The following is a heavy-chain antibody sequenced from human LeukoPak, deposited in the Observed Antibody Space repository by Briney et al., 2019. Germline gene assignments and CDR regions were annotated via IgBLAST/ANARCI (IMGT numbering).Heavy chain of an antibody. CDR2: IDKKDKGYATAT. CDR3: TRESETYNWCDL. Sequence: GGSLRLSCAASGFTFSVSAIRWVRQSSGKGLEWVGQIDKKDKGYATATAYAASVKGRFTISRDDSINTAYLQMKSLKTEDTALYSCTRESETYNWCDLGGQGTLVTVSS. CDR1: GFTFSVSA. J-gene: IGHJ5*02. V-gene: IGHV3-73*01.